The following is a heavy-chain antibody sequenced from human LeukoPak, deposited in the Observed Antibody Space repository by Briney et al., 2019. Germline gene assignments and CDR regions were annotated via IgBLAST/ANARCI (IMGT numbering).Heavy chain of an antibody. J-gene: IGHJ4*02. CDR1: GGSFSGYY. D-gene: IGHD3-10*01. CDR2: INHSGST. V-gene: IGHV4-34*01. CDR3: ARDQYCYGSGSYGLDY. Sequence: SETLSLTCAVYGGSFSGYYWSWIRQPPGKGLEWIGEINHSGSTNYNPSLKSRVTMSVDTSKNQFSLKLSSVTAADTAVYYCARDQYCYGSGSYGLDYWGQGTLVTVSS.